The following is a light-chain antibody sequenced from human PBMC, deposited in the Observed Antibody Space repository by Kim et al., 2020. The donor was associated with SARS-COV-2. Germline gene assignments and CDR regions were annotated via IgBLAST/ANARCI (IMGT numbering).Light chain of an antibody. CDR2: DVS. J-gene: IGLJ1*01. CDR3: SSYTSSSTYV. CDR1: SSDVGGYNY. Sequence: QSALTQPASVSGSPGQSITISCTGTSSDVGGYNYVSCYQQHPGKAPKVMIYDVSKRPSGVSNRFSGSKSGNTASLTISGLQAEDEADYYCSSYTSSSTYVFGTGTKV. V-gene: IGLV2-14*01.